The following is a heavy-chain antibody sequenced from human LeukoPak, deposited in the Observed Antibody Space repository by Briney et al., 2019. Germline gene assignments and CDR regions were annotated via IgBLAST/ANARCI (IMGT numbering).Heavy chain of an antibody. CDR3: EREYHGGLFDY. CDR1: GYTFTNYY. CDR2: INPGGGGT. V-gene: IGHV1-46*01. J-gene: IGHJ4*02. Sequence: ASVKVSCKASGYTFTNYYIHWVRQAPGQGLEWMGMINPGGGGTDYAQKFQGRVTMTRDTSTSTVYMELRSLRSEDTAVYYCEREYHGGLFDYWGQGTLVTVSS. D-gene: IGHD2-15*01.